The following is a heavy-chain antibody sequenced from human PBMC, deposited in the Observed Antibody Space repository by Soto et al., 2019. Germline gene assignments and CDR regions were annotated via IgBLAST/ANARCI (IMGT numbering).Heavy chain of an antibody. D-gene: IGHD2-2*01. V-gene: IGHV3-49*03. J-gene: IGHJ6*03. Sequence: GGSLRLSCTASGFTFGDYAMSWFRQAPGKGLEWVGFIRSKAYGGTTEYAASVKGRFTISRDDSKSIAYLQMNSLKTEDTAVYYCTRAQDCSSTSCYRYYYYYMDVWGKGTTVTVSS. CDR1: GFTFGDYA. CDR3: TRAQDCSSTSCYRYYYYYMDV. CDR2: IRSKAYGGTT.